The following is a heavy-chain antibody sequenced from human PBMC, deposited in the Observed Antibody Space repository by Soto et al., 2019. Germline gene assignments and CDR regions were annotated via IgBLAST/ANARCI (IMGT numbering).Heavy chain of an antibody. CDR3: TRVIGGNGAY. J-gene: IGHJ4*01. V-gene: IGHV3-74*01. Sequence: EVPLVESGGGLVQPGGSLRLSCAASGFTFSSYWMHWVRQVPGKGLLWVSRIDEYGSTINYADSVKGRFPSATVNARETLSQEMSELRPGKTGQFCCTRVIGGNGAYWGPRNLDT. D-gene: IGHD3-3*01. CDR1: GFTFSSYW. CDR2: IDEYGSTI.